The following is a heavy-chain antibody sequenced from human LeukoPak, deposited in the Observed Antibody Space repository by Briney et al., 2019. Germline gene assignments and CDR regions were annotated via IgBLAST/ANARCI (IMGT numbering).Heavy chain of an antibody. J-gene: IGHJ4*02. Sequence: SEPLSLTCTVCGGSISSYYWSWIRHPPGMGVDWIGFVYYSGTTNYNPSLKSRVTMSVDTSNNRFSLKLSSVTAAYTALYYCARGGWAALDYWGQGTLVTVSS. CDR1: GGSISSYY. V-gene: IGHV4-59*01. D-gene: IGHD2-15*01. CDR3: ARGGWAALDY. CDR2: VYYSGTT.